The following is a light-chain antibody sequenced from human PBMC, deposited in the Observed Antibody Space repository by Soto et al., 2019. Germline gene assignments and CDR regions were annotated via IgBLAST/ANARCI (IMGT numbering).Light chain of an antibody. CDR1: QSVSSY. V-gene: IGKV3-11*01. CDR2: DAS. Sequence: EIVMTQSPATLSLSPGKRATLSCRASQSVSSYLAWYQQKPGQSPRLLIYDASNRATGIPARFSGSGSGTDFPLPISSLEPEDFAVYYCQQRSNWPLLTFGGGTKVDIK. J-gene: IGKJ4*01. CDR3: QQRSNWPLLT.